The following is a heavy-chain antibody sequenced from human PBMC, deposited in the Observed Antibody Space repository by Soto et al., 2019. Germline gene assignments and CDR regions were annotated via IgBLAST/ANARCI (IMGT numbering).Heavy chain of an antibody. J-gene: IGHJ4*02. V-gene: IGHV5-51*01. CDR3: GRGSGWSQRQPIDY. D-gene: IGHD6-19*01. CDR1: GYSFTNYW. Sequence: HGESLKISCKGSGYSFTNYWIGWVRQMPGKGLEWMGLIYPSDSDTRYSPPFQGQVTISADKSISTAYLQWSSLRASDTAIYYCGRGSGWSQRQPIDYWGQGTLVTVSS. CDR2: IYPSDSDT.